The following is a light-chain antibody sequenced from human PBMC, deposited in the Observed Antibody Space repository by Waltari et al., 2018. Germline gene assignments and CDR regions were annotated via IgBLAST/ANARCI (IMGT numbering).Light chain of an antibody. CDR2: DAS. V-gene: IGKV1-13*02. CDR1: QVIRCH. J-gene: IGKJ2*01. Sequence: AIQLTLSPSSLPASIGDRVNFTCRTSQVIRCHLACYQQRSGKPPRLLIYDASKFEGRVPSRFSGSGSGTDFTLTIICLQPEDFATYYCQQFHSFPLTFGQGTKVEIK. CDR3: QQFHSFPLT.